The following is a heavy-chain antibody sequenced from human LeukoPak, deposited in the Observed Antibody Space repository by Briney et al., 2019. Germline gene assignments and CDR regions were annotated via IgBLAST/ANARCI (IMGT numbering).Heavy chain of an antibody. V-gene: IGHV4-4*07. CDR3: ARESLRQQWLVRREEYYYMDV. D-gene: IGHD6-19*01. CDR2: IYTSGST. Sequence: PSEILSLTCTVSGGSISSYYWSWIRQPAGKGLEWIGRIYTSGSTNYNPSLKSRVTMSVDTSKNQFSLKLSSVTAADTAVYYCARESLRQQWLVRREEYYYMDVWGKGTTVTIS. J-gene: IGHJ6*03. CDR1: GGSISSYY.